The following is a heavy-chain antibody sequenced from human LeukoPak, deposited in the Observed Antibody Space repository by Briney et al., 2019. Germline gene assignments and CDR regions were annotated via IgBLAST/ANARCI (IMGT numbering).Heavy chain of an antibody. CDR3: AKERFGAAAVGGFDY. J-gene: IGHJ4*02. D-gene: IGHD6-13*01. V-gene: IGHV3-9*03. CDR2: ISWNSGSI. CDR1: GFTFDDYA. Sequence: GRSLRLSCAASGFTFDDYAMHWVLQAPGKGLEWLSGISWNSGSIGYADSVKGRFTISRDNAKNSLYLQMNSLRAEDMALYYCAKERFGAAAVGGFDYWGQGTLVTVSS.